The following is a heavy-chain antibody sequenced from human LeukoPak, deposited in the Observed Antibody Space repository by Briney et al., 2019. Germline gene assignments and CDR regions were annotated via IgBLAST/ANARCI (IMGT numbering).Heavy chain of an antibody. CDR3: VRDGGVSGYDLPDY. CDR2: INQDGRKE. D-gene: IGHD5-12*01. CDR1: GFTFSYYW. Sequence: GGSLRLSCAASGFTFSYYWMTWVRQAPGKGLEWVAHINQDGRKEYYIDSVKARFTISRDNAKNSLSLQMNSLRAEDTAGYYCVRDGGVSGYDLPDYWGQGTLVTVSS. J-gene: IGHJ4*02. V-gene: IGHV3-7*01.